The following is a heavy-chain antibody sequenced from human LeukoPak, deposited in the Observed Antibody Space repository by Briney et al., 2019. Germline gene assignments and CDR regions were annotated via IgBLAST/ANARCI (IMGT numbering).Heavy chain of an antibody. CDR3: AKVLTGTYGTKVDY. CDR1: GLTFSDYS. J-gene: IGHJ4*02. V-gene: IGHV3-23*01. D-gene: IGHD1-26*01. Sequence: GGSLRLSCAASGLTFSDYSMTWVRQAPGKGLDWVSAISSSGGDAYYAESVKGRFTISRDNSKNTLSLQMNSLRPEDTAVYYCAKVLTGTYGTKVDYWGQGTLVTVSP. CDR2: ISSSGGDA.